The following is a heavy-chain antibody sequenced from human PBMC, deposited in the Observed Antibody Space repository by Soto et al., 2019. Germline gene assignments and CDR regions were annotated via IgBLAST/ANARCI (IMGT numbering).Heavy chain of an antibody. CDR3: STRAYDTNGYYRFDP. Sequence: PSETLSLTCAVYGGSFSGHSWTWIRQSPGKGLEWIGDINHSGIVNYSPSLKSRVTISLDTSKNQFSLTLSAVTAADTAMYYCSTRAYDTNGYYRFDPWGQGTMV. CDR2: INHSGIV. V-gene: IGHV4-34*01. CDR1: GGSFSGHS. D-gene: IGHD3-22*01. J-gene: IGHJ5*01.